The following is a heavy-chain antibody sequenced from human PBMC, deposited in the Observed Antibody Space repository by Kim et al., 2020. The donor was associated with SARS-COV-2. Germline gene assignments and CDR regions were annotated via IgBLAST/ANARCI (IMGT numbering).Heavy chain of an antibody. CDR2: ISWNSGSI. V-gene: IGHV3-9*01. J-gene: IGHJ6*01. D-gene: IGHD3-10*01. CDR1: GFTFDDYA. CDR3: AKDEYYYGSGSYLVMDV. Sequence: GGSLRLSCAASGFTFDDYAMHWVRQAPGKGLEWVSGISWNSGSIGYADSVKGRFTISRDNAKNSLYLQMNSLRAEDTALYYCAKDEYYYGSGSYLVMDV.